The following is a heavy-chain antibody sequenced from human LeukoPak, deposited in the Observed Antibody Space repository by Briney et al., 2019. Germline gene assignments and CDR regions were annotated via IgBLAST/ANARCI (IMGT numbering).Heavy chain of an antibody. D-gene: IGHD4-23*01. CDR3: ARHRTTVVLRGFDY. CDR2: IYYSGST. CDR1: GGSISSSSYY. Sequence: SETLSLTCTVSGGSISSSSYYWGWIRQPPGKGLEWIGYIYYSGSTNYNPSLKSRVTISVDTSKNQFSLKLSSVTAADTAVYYCARHRTTVVLRGFDYWGQGTLVTVSS. J-gene: IGHJ4*02. V-gene: IGHV4-61*05.